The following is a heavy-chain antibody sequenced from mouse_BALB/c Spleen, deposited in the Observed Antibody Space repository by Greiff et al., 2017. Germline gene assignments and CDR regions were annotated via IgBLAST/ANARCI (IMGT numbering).Heavy chain of an antibody. J-gene: IGHJ4*01. V-gene: IGHV5-17*02. Sequence: EVQVVESGGGLVQPGGSRKLSCAASGFTFSSFGMHWVRQAPEKGLEWVAYISSGSSTIYYADTVKGRFTISRDNPKNTLFLQMTSLRSEDTAMYYCARSVITTRGYYAMDYWGQGTSVTVSS. CDR2: ISSGSSTI. CDR1: GFTFSSFG. CDR3: ARSVITTRGYYAMDY. D-gene: IGHD2-4*01.